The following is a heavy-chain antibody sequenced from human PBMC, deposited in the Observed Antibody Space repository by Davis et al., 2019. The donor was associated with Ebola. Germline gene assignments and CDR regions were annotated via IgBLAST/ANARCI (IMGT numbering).Heavy chain of an antibody. J-gene: IGHJ6*03. D-gene: IGHD3-16*02. CDR2: IKQDGSEK. CDR3: AREYDYVWGSYRQHYYYYYYMDV. CDR1: GFTFSSYW. V-gene: IGHV3-7*01. Sequence: GESLKISCAASGFTFSSYWMSWVRQAPGKGLEWVANIKQDGSEKYYVDSVKGRFTISRDNAKNSLYLQMNSLRAEDTAVYYCAREYDYVWGSYRQHYYYYYYMDVWGKGTTVTVSS.